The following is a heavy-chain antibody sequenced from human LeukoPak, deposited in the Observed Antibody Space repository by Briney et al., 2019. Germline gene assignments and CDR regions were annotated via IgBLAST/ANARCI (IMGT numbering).Heavy chain of an antibody. V-gene: IGHV3-23*01. CDR3: ARDDFAGDSSGYIDY. D-gene: IGHD3-22*01. Sequence: GGSLRLSCAASGFTFSSYAMSWVRQAPGKGLEWVSVISGSGGSTYYADSVKGRFTISRDNSKNTLYLQMNSLRAEDTALYYCARDDFAGDSSGYIDYWGQGTLVTVSS. J-gene: IGHJ4*02. CDR2: ISGSGGST. CDR1: GFTFSSYA.